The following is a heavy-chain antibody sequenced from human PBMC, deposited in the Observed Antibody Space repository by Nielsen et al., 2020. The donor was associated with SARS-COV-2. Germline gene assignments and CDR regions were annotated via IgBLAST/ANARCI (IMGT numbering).Heavy chain of an antibody. Sequence: GGSLRLSCAASGFTFSSYGMHWVRQAPGKGLEWVAVISYDGSNKYYADSVKGRFTISRDNSKNTLYLQMNSLRAEDTAVYYCAKDGGSSWYRAFHYFDYWGQGTPVTVSS. D-gene: IGHD6-13*01. V-gene: IGHV3-30*18. J-gene: IGHJ4*02. CDR1: GFTFSSYG. CDR2: ISYDGSNK. CDR3: AKDGGSSWYRAFHYFDY.